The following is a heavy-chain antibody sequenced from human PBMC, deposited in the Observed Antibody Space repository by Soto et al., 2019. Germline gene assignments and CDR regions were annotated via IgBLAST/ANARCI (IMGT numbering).Heavy chain of an antibody. V-gene: IGHV1-69*08. Sequence: QVQLVQSGAEVKKPGSSVKVSCKASGGTFSSYTISWVRQAPGQGLEWMGRIIPILGIANYAQKFQGRVTITADKSTSTAYMELSSLRSEDTAVYYCARDRAKSGSYPSQYYYYYYGMDVWGQGTTVTVSS. CDR3: ARDRAKSGSYPSQYYYYYYGMDV. D-gene: IGHD1-26*01. CDR1: GGTFSSYT. J-gene: IGHJ6*02. CDR2: IIPILGIA.